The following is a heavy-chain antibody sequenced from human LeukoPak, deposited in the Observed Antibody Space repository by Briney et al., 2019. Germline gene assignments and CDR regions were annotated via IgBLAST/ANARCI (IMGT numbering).Heavy chain of an antibody. J-gene: IGHJ3*02. CDR1: GYTFTSYG. CDR2: INPNSGGT. CDR3: ARDFAVGASDAFDI. V-gene: IGHV1-2*02. D-gene: IGHD1-26*01. Sequence: ASVKVSCKASGYTFTSYGISWVRQAPGQGLEWMGWINPNSGGTNYAQKFQGRVTMTRDTSISTAYMELSRLRSDDTAVYYCARDFAVGASDAFDIWGQGTMVTVSS.